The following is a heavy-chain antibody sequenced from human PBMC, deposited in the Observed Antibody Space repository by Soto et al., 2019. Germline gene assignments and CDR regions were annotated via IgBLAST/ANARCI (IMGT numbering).Heavy chain of an antibody. J-gene: IGHJ3*02. CDR2: IVVGSGNT. CDR3: AADGHLTAYAFDI. V-gene: IGHV1-58*02. Sequence: QLQLVQSGPEVKKPGTSVKVSCKASGFTFTSSAMQWVRQALGQSLEWRGWIVVGSGNTNYEQKFQERVTITRDMSTSTAYMEMSSLRSEDTAVYDCAADGHLTAYAFDIWGQGTMVTVSS. CDR1: GFTFTSSA. D-gene: IGHD3-9*01.